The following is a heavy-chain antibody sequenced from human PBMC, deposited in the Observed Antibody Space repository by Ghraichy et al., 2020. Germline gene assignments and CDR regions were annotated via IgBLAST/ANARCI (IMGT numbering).Heavy chain of an antibody. CDR2: IYYSGST. CDR1: GGSISSYY. Sequence: SETLSLTCTVSGGSISSYYWSWIRQPPGKGLEWIGYIYYSGSTNYNPSLKSRVTISVDTSKNQFSLKLSSVTAADTAVYYCASLYCSGGSCPFDYWGQGTLVTVSS. D-gene: IGHD2-15*01. V-gene: IGHV4-59*01. CDR3: ASLYCSGGSCPFDY. J-gene: IGHJ4*02.